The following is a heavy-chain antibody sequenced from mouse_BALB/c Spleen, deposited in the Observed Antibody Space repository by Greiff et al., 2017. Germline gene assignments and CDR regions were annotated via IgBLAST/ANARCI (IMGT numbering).Heavy chain of an antibody. Sequence: VQLQQSGPELVKPGASVKISCKASGYSFTGYFMNWVMQSHGKSLEWIGRINPYNGDTFYNQKFKGKATLTVDKSSSTAHMELSSLTSEDSAVYFCARWDFQAMDYWGQGTSVTVSS. J-gene: IGHJ4*01. CDR2: INPYNGDT. D-gene: IGHD4-1*01. V-gene: IGHV1-20*01. CDR3: ARWDFQAMDY. CDR1: GYSFTGYF.